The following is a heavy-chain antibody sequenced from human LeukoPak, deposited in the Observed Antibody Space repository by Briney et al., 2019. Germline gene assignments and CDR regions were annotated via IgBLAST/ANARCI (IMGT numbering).Heavy chain of an antibody. J-gene: IGHJ3*02. CDR2: ISSSSSYI. CDR1: GFTFSSYS. CDR3: ARDREGGSSWYRAFDI. V-gene: IGHV3-21*01. D-gene: IGHD6-13*01. Sequence: PGGSLRLSCAASGFTFSSYSMTWVRQAPGKGLEWVSSISSSSSYIYYADSVKGRFTISRDNAKNSLYLQMNSLRAEDTAVYYRARDREGGSSWYRAFDIWGQGTMVTVSS.